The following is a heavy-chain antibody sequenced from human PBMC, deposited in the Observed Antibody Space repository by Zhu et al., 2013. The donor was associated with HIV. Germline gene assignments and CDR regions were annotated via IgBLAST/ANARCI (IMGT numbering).Heavy chain of an antibody. J-gene: IGHJ4*02. CDR3: ARYLAYCGGDCYTAKTRKAFDY. D-gene: IGHD2-21*02. V-gene: IGHV1-3*01. CDR2: INAGNGNT. CDR1: GYTFTSYA. Sequence: QVQLVQSGAEVKKPGASVKVSCKASGYTFTSYAMHWVRQAPGQRLEWMGWINAGNGNTKYSQKFQGRVTITRDTSASTAHMELSSLRSEDTAVYYCARYLAYCGGDCYTAKTRKAFDYWGQGTLVTVSS.